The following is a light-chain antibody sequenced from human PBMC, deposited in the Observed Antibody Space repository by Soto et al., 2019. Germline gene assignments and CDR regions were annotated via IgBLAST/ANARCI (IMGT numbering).Light chain of an antibody. CDR1: SSDVGGYNY. J-gene: IGLJ1*01. Sequence: QSALTQPASVSGSPGQSITISCTGTSSDVGGYNYVSWYQQHPGKAPKLMIYEVTNRPSGVSNRFSGSKSGNTAALTISRLQAEDEADYYCSSYTSSSTLLYVFGTGTKLAVL. CDR3: SSYTSSSTLLYV. CDR2: EVT. V-gene: IGLV2-14*01.